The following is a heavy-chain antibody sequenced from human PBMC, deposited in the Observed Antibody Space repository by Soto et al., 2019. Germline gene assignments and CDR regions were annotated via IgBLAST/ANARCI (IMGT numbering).Heavy chain of an antibody. CDR1: GYTFTDYY. V-gene: IGHV1-2*02. CDR2: INPNSGDT. J-gene: IGHJ1*01. D-gene: IGHD6-19*01. Sequence: ASVKVSCKASGYTFTDYYMHWVRQAPGQGLEWMGWINPNSGDTNYAQKFQGRVTMTRDTSISTAYMDLSRLRSDDTAVYYCASVGNEYSSGWPLGYWGQGTLVTVSS. CDR3: ASVGNEYSSGWPLGY.